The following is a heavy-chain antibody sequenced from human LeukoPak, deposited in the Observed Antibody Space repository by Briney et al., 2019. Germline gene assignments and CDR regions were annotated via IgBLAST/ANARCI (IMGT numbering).Heavy chain of an antibody. D-gene: IGHD3-10*01. CDR2: IYQSGST. Sequence: PSETLSLTCTVSGGSISSYYWSWIRQPPGKGLEWIGYIYQSGSTYYNPSLKSRVTISVDRSKNQFSLRLSSVTAADTAVYYCATAGGTMVRGVFINDAFDIWGQGTMVTVSS. V-gene: IGHV4-59*12. J-gene: IGHJ3*02. CDR1: GGSISSYY. CDR3: ATAGGTMVRGVFINDAFDI.